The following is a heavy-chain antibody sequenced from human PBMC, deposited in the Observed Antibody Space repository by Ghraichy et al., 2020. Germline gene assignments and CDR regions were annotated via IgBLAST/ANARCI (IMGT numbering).Heavy chain of an antibody. CDR1: GFTFSNHA. Sequence: GESLNISCIASGFTFSNHAMSWVRQAPGKELEWVSTIGGSGTTTYYADSVKGRFTVSRDNSKNTLYLQMNSLRAEDTAIYYCAKKFYPGSGSYLYYFDYWGQGTLVTVSS. D-gene: IGHD3-10*01. V-gene: IGHV3-23*01. J-gene: IGHJ4*02. CDR3: AKKFYPGSGSYLYYFDY. CDR2: IGGSGTTT.